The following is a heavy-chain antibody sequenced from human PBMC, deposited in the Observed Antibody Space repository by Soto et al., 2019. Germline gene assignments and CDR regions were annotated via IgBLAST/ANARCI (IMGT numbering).Heavy chain of an antibody. CDR1: GGSISSGGYY. V-gene: IGHV4-31*03. J-gene: IGHJ5*02. Sequence: QVQLQESGPGLVKPSQTLSLTCTVSGGSISSGGYYWSWIRQHPGKGLEWIGYIYYSVSTYYNPSLQGRVTISLDASKNQFSLKLTAVTAADAAVYSCARSVFPWGQGTLVTVSS. CDR2: IYYSVST. CDR3: ARSVFP.